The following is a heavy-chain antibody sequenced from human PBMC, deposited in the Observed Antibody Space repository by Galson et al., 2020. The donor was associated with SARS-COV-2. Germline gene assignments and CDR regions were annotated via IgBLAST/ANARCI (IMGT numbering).Heavy chain of an antibody. CDR3: ARGRGGSRWYGEEKYYYYYMDV. CDR1: GGSFSGYY. J-gene: IGHJ6*03. V-gene: IGHV4-34*01. CDR2: INHSGST. D-gene: IGHD6-13*01. Sequence: SQTLSLTCAVYGGSFSGYYWSWIRQPPGKGLEWIGEINHSGSTNYNPSLKSRVTISVDPSKNQFSLKLSPVTAADTAVYYCARGRGGSRWYGEEKYYYYYMDVWGKGTTVTISS.